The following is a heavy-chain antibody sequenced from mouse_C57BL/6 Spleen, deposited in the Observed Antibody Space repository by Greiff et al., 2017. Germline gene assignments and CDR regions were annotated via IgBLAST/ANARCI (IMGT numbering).Heavy chain of an antibody. Sequence: QVQLQQPGAELVKPGASVKLSCKASGYTFTSYWMHWVKQRPGRGLEWIGRIDPNSGGTKYNEKFKSKATLTVDKPSSTAYMQLSRLTSEDSAVYYCARSPLYYYGSTWYFDVWGTGTTVTVSS. CDR2: IDPNSGGT. CDR1: GYTFTSYW. J-gene: IGHJ1*03. D-gene: IGHD1-1*01. CDR3: ARSPLYYYGSTWYFDV. V-gene: IGHV1-72*01.